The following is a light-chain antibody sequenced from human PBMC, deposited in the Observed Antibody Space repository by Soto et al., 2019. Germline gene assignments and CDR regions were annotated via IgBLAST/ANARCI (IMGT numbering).Light chain of an antibody. CDR1: QSFSTW. CDR2: KAS. CDR3: QQYRRHPIT. Sequence: DIQMTQSPSTLSASVGDRVTITCRASQSFSTWLAWYQQKPGKAPKLLIYKASSLESGVPSRFSGSGSGPEFTLTIRSLQPDDFATYHCQQYRRHPITFGGGTKVEIK. V-gene: IGKV1-5*03. J-gene: IGKJ4*01.